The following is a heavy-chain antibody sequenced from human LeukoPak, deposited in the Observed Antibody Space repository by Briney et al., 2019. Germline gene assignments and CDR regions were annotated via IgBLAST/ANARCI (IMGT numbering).Heavy chain of an antibody. CDR1: GYTFTGYY. D-gene: IGHD2-15*01. J-gene: IGHJ3*02. CDR2: INPNSGGT. Sequence: ASVKVSCKASGYTFTGYYMHWVRQAPGQGLEWMGWINPNSGGTNYAQKFQGRVTMTRDTSISTAYMELSRLRSDDTAVYYCARDYCSGGSCSSAWAFDIWGQGTMVTVSS. V-gene: IGHV1-2*02. CDR3: ARDYCSGGSCSSAWAFDI.